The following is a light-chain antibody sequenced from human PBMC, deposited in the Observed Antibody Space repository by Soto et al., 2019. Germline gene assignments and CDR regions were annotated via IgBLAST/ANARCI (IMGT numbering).Light chain of an antibody. CDR1: SSDVGGYNF. J-gene: IGLJ3*02. CDR3: SSYTVSTTLVL. V-gene: IGLV2-14*01. Sequence: QSVLTQPASVSGSPGQSITISCTGTSSDVGGYNFVSWYQQHPGKPPKLIIYAVNNRPSGVSDRFSASKSGNTASLTISGLQAEDEADCYCSSYTVSTTLVLFGGGTKLTVL. CDR2: AVN.